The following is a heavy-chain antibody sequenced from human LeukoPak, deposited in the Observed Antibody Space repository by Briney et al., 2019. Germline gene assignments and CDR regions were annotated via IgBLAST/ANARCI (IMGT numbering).Heavy chain of an antibody. J-gene: IGHJ4*02. D-gene: IGHD3-22*01. CDR3: AREGYYYDSSGPIDY. CDR1: GGSISSAPYY. V-gene: IGHV4-31*03. CDR2: ISHSGNT. Sequence: SETLSLTCTVSGGSISSAPYYWSWIRQRPGKGLEWIGYISHSGNTYYNPSLKSRLNISADTSRNQFSLKLRSVTAADTALYFCAREGYYYDSSGPIDYWGQGTRVTVSS.